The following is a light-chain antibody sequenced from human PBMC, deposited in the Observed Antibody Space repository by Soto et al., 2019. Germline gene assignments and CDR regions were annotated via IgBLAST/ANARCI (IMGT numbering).Light chain of an antibody. CDR2: EVS. V-gene: IGLV2-8*01. J-gene: IGLJ2*01. Sequence: QSALTQPPSASGSPGQSVTISCTGTSSDVGDYNYVSWYQQHPGKAPKLMIYEVSKRPSGVPDRFSGSKSGNTASLTVSVLQAEDEADYYCSSYAGSNNLVFGGGTKLTVL. CDR1: SSDVGDYNY. CDR3: SSYAGSNNLV.